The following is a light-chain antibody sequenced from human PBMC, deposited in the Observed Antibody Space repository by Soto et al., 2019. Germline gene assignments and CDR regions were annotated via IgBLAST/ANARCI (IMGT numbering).Light chain of an antibody. V-gene: IGKV3-11*01. J-gene: IGKJ1*01. Sequence: EIVLTQSPATLSLSPGERATLSCRASQSVSSYLAWYQQKPGQAPRLLIYDASNRATGIPARFSGSGSGTDFTRTISSLEPEDFAVYYCQQRSNWPPGGTFGQGTKVEIK. CDR3: QQRSNWPPGGT. CDR2: DAS. CDR1: QSVSSY.